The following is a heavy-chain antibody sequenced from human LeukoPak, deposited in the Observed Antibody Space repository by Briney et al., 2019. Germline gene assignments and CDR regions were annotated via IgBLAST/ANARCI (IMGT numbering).Heavy chain of an antibody. CDR1: GFTFSSYA. V-gene: IGHV3-23*01. CDR2: ISGSGGST. J-gene: IGHJ4*02. D-gene: IGHD3-3*01. CDR3: AKNLLEWLYEGEQNYFDY. Sequence: GGSLRLSCAASGFTFSSYAMSWVRQAPGKGLEWVSAISGSGGSTYYADSVKGRFTISRDNSKNTLYLQMNSLRAEDTAVYYCAKNLLEWLYEGEQNYFDYWGQGTLVTVSS.